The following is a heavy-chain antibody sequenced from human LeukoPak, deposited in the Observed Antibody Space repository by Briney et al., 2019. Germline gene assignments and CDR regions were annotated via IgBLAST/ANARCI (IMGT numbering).Heavy chain of an antibody. CDR3: AKSSGKSFPSSRVFDF. Sequence: PGGSLRLFCAASGFTFSSYAFSWVRRAPGKGLEWVSIVGDNTDTHYADSVKGRFTISRDDSNNALYLQMNSLRAEDTATYFCAKSSGKSFPSSRVFDFWGQGTLVTVSS. V-gene: IGHV3-23*01. D-gene: IGHD6-13*01. J-gene: IGHJ4*02. CDR1: GFTFSSYA. CDR2: VGDNTDT.